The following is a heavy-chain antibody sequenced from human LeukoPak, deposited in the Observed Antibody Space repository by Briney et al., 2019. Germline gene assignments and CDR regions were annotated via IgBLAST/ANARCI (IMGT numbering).Heavy chain of an antibody. Sequence: ASVKVSFKASVYTFTYSYIHWVRQAPGQGLEWMGWINPSSGGTTYAQNFQGRVTMTRDTSISTAYMELSSLRSDDTAVYYCARASYNDYWGQGTLVTVSS. CDR1: VYTFTYSY. CDR2: INPSSGGT. D-gene: IGHD5-24*01. CDR3: ARASYNDY. V-gene: IGHV1-2*02. J-gene: IGHJ4*02.